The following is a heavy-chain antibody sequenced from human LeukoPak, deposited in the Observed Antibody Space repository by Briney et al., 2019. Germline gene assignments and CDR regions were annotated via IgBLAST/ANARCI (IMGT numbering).Heavy chain of an antibody. CDR2: IYYSGST. V-gene: IGHV4-39*07. J-gene: IGHJ4*02. D-gene: IGHD3-3*01. CDR3: ARSSQGAYYDFWSGYYTSLDY. Sequence: SETLSLTCTVSGGSISSSSYYWGWIRQPPGKGLEWIGSIYYSGSTYYNPSLKSRVTISVDTSKNQFSLKLSSVTAADTAVYYCARSSQGAYYDFWSGYYTSLDYWGQGTLVTVSS. CDR1: GGSISSSSYY.